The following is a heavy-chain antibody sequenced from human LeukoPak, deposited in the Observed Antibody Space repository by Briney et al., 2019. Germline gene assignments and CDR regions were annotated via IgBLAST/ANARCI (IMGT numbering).Heavy chain of an antibody. Sequence: PGGSLRLSCILSRFTFGNYGLTWLRQAPGKGLEWVGFIQSKLADGTTRYAASVEGRFTVSRDDSKSIAYLQMTSLKADDTGVYYGASDTGGELWGQGTVVTVSS. D-gene: IGHD2-21*01. V-gene: IGHV3-49*03. CDR3: ASDTGGEL. J-gene: IGHJ4*02. CDR2: IQSKLADGTT. CDR1: RFTFGNYG.